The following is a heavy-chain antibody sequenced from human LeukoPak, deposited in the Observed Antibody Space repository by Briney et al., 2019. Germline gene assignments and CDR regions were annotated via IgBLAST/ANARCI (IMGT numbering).Heavy chain of an antibody. J-gene: IGHJ2*01. D-gene: IGHD5-24*01. CDR3: TKDRPGLQFSWYFDL. Sequence: GGSLRLSCAASGFTSDDYAMHWVRQAPGKGQEWVSGISWNSGSIGYADSVKGRFTISRDNAKNSLYLQMNSLRAEDTALYYCTKDRPGLQFSWYFDLWGRGTLVTVSS. V-gene: IGHV3-9*02. CDR2: ISWNSGSI. CDR1: GFTSDDYA.